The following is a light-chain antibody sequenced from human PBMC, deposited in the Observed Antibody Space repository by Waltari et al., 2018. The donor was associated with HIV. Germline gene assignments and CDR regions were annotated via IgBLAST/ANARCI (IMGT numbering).Light chain of an antibody. CDR3: QVWDSTSDPVV. Sequence: SYILTQPPSVSLAPGQTARITCGRSNIGSDSVHWYQQRPGQAPGLVVYDASARPSGISERFSGSNSGDTATLTISRVEARDEADYFCQVWDSTSDPVVFGGGTKLTVL. CDR2: DAS. J-gene: IGLJ2*01. V-gene: IGLV3-21*02. CDR1: NIGSDS.